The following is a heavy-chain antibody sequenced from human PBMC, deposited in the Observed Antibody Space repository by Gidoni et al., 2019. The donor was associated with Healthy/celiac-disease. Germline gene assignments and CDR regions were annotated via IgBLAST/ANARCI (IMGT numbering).Heavy chain of an antibody. D-gene: IGHD1-26*01. J-gene: IGHJ4*02. V-gene: IGHV3-43*01. CDR1: GCTFDDYT. CDR3: AKARYSGSFHPFDY. CDR2: IRWDGCST. Sequence: EVQLVESGGVVVQPGGSLRLYCAASGCTFDDYTMNWVRQAPGKGLECVSLIRWDGCSTYYADSVKGRFTISRDNSKNSLYLQMNSLRTEDTALYYCAKARYSGSFHPFDYWGQGTLVTVSS.